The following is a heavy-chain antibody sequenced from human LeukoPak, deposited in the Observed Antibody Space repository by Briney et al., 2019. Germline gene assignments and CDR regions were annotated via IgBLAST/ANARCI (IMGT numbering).Heavy chain of an antibody. J-gene: IGHJ5*02. Sequence: GGSLRLSCAASGFRFSSYEMNWVRQAPGKGLEWVSSISSSSSHIYYADSVKGRFTISRDNAKNSMYLQMNSLRAEDTAVYYCARDRANSWFAPWGQGTLVTVSS. D-gene: IGHD2/OR15-2a*01. CDR2: ISSSSSHI. V-gene: IGHV3-21*01. CDR1: GFRFSSYE. CDR3: ARDRANSWFAP.